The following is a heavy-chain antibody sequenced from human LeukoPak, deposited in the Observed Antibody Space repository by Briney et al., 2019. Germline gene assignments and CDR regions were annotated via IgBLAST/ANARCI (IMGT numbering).Heavy chain of an antibody. CDR1: GGTFSSYA. CDR3: ARGALYYDSSGYDGPYFDY. CDR2: IIPILGIA. J-gene: IGHJ4*02. D-gene: IGHD3-22*01. Sequence: SVKVSCKAFGGTFSSYAISWVRQAPGQGLEWMGRIIPILGIANYAQKFQGRVTITADKSTSTAYMELSSLRSEDTAVYYCARGALYYDSSGYDGPYFDYWGQGTLVTVSS. V-gene: IGHV1-69*04.